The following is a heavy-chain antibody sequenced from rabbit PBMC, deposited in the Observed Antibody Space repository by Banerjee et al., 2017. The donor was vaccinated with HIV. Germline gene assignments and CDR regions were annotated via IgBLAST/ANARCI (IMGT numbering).Heavy chain of an antibody. CDR2: IDPVFGST. CDR1: GFDFSSYY. D-gene: IGHD1-1*01. J-gene: IGHJ4*01. V-gene: IGHV1S7*01. Sequence: QSLEESGGGLVQPGGSLTLSCKASGFDFSSYYMSWVRQAPGKGLEWIGYIDPVFGSTYYATWVNGRFTIANNNAQNTVDLQMNSLTAADTATYFCVRFASLNDLWGPGTLVT. CDR3: VRFASLNDL.